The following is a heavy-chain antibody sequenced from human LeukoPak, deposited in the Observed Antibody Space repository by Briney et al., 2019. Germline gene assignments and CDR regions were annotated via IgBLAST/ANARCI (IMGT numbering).Heavy chain of an antibody. CDR1: GGSISSGSYY. V-gene: IGHV4-61*02. D-gene: IGHD3-22*01. CDR3: AADSSGYSLNAFDI. J-gene: IGHJ3*02. CDR2: IYISGST. Sequence: PSETLSLTCTVSGGSISSGSYYWSWIRQPAGKGLEWIGRIYISGSTNYNPSLKSRVTISLDTSKNQFSLKLSSVTAADTAVYYCAADSSGYSLNAFDIWGQGTMVTVSS.